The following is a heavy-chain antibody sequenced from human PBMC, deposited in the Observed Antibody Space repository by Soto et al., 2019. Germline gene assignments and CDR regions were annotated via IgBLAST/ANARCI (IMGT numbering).Heavy chain of an antibody. CDR1: GFSFTNYE. CDR2: IGLSGDTI. Sequence: GGSLRLSCAVSGFSFTNYEMNWVRQAPGKGLEWIAYIGLSGDTIYYADSAKGRFTISRDHAKNSLELQMNSLRADDTALYYCARESFSASPNFFDYWGRGTQVTVSS. D-gene: IGHD3-16*01. V-gene: IGHV3-48*03. CDR3: ARESFSASPNFFDY. J-gene: IGHJ4*02.